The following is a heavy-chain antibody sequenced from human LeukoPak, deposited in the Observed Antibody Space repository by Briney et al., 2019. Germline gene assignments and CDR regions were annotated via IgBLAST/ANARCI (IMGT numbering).Heavy chain of an antibody. CDR1: GYTSTGYY. CDR3: ARDAIAAGTTTGP. J-gene: IGHJ5*02. D-gene: IGHD6-13*01. Sequence: ASVKVSCKASGYTSTGYYMHWVRQAPGQGLEWMGRINPNSGGTNYAQKFQGRVTMTRDTSISTAYMELSRLRSDDTAVYYCARDAIAAGTTTGPWGQGTLVTVSS. V-gene: IGHV1-2*06. CDR2: INPNSGGT.